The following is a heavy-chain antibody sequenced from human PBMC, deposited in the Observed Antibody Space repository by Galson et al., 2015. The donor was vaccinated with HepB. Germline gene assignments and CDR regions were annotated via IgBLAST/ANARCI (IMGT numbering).Heavy chain of an antibody. CDR3: ARTRGYSYGYYFDY. CDR2: IKQDGSEK. CDR1: GFTFSSYW. J-gene: IGHJ4*02. V-gene: IGHV3-7*03. Sequence: SLRLSCAASGFTFSSYWMSWVRQAPGKGLEWVANIKQDGSEKYYVDSVKGRFTISRDNAKNSLYLQMNSLRAEDTAVYYCARTRGYSYGYYFDYWGQGTLVTVSS. D-gene: IGHD5-18*01.